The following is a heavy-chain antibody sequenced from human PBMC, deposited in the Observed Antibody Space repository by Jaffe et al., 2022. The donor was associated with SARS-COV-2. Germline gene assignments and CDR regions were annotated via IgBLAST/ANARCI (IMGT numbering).Heavy chain of an antibody. V-gene: IGHV4-34*01. CDR1: GGSFSGYY. J-gene: IGHJ5*02. CDR3: ARGNTDSSSRRWCLFDP. CDR2: INHSGST. D-gene: IGHD6-13*01. Sequence: QVQLQQWGAGLLKPSETLSLTCAVYGGSFSGYYWSWIRQPPGKGLEWIGEINHSGSTNYNPSLKSRVTISVDTSKNQFSLKLSSVTAADTAVYYCARGNTDSSSRRWCLFDPWGQGTLVTVSS.